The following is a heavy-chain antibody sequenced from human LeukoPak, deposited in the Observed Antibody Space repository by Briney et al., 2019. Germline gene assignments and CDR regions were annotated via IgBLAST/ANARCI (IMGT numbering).Heavy chain of an antibody. V-gene: IGHV1-58*01. Sequence: ASVKVSCKASGFTFTSTAVQWVRQARGQRLEWIGWILVGSGNTNYAQMFQERVTLTWDVSTSTAYMVLSSLRSEDTAIYYCASDPPYTSSSAWWGQGTLVTISS. J-gene: IGHJ4*02. CDR3: ASDPPYTSSSAW. CDR2: ILVGSGNT. CDR1: GFTFTSTA. D-gene: IGHD2-2*01.